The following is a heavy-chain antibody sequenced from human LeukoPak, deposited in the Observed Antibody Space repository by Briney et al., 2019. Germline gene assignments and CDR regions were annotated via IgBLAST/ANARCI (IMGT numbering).Heavy chain of an antibody. D-gene: IGHD1-26*01. CDR3: ARDGSRGVAGAPYWYFDL. V-gene: IGHV1-69*13. J-gene: IGHJ2*01. Sequence: SVKVSCKASGGTFSSYAISWVRQAPGQGLEWMGGIIPIFGTANYAQKFQGRVTITADESTSTAYMELSSLRSEDTAVYYCARDGSRGVAGAPYWYFDLWGRGTLVTVSS. CDR2: IIPIFGTA. CDR1: GGTFSSYA.